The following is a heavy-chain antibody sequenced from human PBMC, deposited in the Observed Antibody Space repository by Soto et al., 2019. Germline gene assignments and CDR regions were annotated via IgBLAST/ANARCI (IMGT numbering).Heavy chain of an antibody. V-gene: IGHV3-7*01. CDR3: ARDRGYKAFDI. CDR2: IKQDGSDK. D-gene: IGHD5-18*01. CDR1: GFTFRNYW. J-gene: IGHJ3*02. Sequence: GGPLRLSCAASGFTFRNYWMSWVRQAPGKGLEWVAHIKQDGSDKNYVDSVKGRFTISRDNARNSLYLQMNSLRAEETAVYYCARDRGYKAFDIWGQGTMVTVSS.